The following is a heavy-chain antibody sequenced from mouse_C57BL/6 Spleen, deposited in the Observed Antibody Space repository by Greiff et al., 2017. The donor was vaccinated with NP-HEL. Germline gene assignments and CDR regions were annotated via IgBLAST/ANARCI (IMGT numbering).Heavy chain of an antibody. V-gene: IGHV1-50*01. CDR2: LDPSDSYT. Sequence: VQLQQSGAELVKPGASVKLSCKASGYTFTSYWMQWVKQRPGQGLEWIGELDPSDSYTNYNQKFKGKATLTVDTSSSTAYMQLSSLTSEDYAVYYCARGGLYDYGSSPDYWGQGTTLTVSS. D-gene: IGHD1-1*01. CDR3: ARGGLYDYGSSPDY. CDR1: GYTFTSYW. J-gene: IGHJ2*01.